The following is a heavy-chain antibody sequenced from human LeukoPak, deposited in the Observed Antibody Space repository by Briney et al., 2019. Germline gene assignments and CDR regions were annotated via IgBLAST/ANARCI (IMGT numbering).Heavy chain of an antibody. V-gene: IGHV4-39*01. CDR2: IYYSGIT. CDR1: GGSISSSSYY. CDR3: ARHIHALFCSGGSCYSDWAFDI. Sequence: PSETLSLTCPVSGGSISSSSYYWGWIRQPPGKGLEWIGSIYYSGITYYNPSLKSRVTISVDTSKNQFSLKLSSATAADTAVYYCARHIHALFCSGGSCYSDWAFDIWGQGTMVTVSS. D-gene: IGHD2-15*01. J-gene: IGHJ3*02.